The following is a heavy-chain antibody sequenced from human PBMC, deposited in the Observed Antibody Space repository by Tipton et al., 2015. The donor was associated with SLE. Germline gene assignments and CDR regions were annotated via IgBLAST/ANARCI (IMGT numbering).Heavy chain of an antibody. D-gene: IGHD2-8*01. V-gene: IGHV3-23*01. CDR2: ISGSGHNT. Sequence: SLRLSCAASGFTFSSYAMSWVRQAPGEGLEWVSAISGSGHNTYYADTLKGRFTVSRDNSKNTLYLQMNSLRAEDTAIYYCAKERTIPFDYWGQGTLVTVSS. CDR3: AKERTIPFDY. CDR1: GFTFSSYA. J-gene: IGHJ4*02.